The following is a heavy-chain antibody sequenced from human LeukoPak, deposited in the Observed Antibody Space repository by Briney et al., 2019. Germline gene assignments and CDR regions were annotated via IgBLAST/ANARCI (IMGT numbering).Heavy chain of an antibody. D-gene: IGHD3-10*01. CDR3: ARDGVGSGSYWMITNDY. Sequence: GGSLRLSCAASGFTFTRYAMSWVRQAPGKGLEWVSGISGSGDTTYYTKSVEGRVTVSRDNSNNWLFLQMHSLRAEDTALYYCARDGVGSGSYWMITNDYWGQGTLVTVSS. V-gene: IGHV3-23*01. CDR2: ISGSGDTT. J-gene: IGHJ4*02. CDR1: GFTFTRYA.